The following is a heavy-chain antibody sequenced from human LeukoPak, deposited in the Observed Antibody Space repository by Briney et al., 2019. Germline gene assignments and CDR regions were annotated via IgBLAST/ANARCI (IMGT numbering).Heavy chain of an antibody. Sequence: GGSLRLSCAASGFTFSSNWMHWVRQAPGKGLVWVSRINHDGSSTSYADSVKGRFTISRDNAKNTLYLQMNSLRAEDTALYFCARHCTSTSCYDYWGQGTLVTVSS. V-gene: IGHV3-74*01. D-gene: IGHD2-2*01. CDR1: GFTFSSNW. CDR2: INHDGSST. CDR3: ARHCTSTSCYDY. J-gene: IGHJ4*02.